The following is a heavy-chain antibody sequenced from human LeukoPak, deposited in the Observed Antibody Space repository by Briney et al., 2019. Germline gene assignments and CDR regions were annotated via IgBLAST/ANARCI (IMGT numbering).Heavy chain of an antibody. J-gene: IGHJ4*02. CDR2: VNPNSGGT. CDR3: AREDDYGSNSYDY. Sequence: ASVKVSCKASGNTFTGYYIHWVRQAPGQGLEWMGWVNPNSGGTNYAQKFQGRVTMTRDTSISTAYMELSRLRSDDTAVYYCAREDDYGSNSYDYWGQGSLVTVSS. D-gene: IGHD4-23*01. CDR1: GNTFTGYY. V-gene: IGHV1-2*02.